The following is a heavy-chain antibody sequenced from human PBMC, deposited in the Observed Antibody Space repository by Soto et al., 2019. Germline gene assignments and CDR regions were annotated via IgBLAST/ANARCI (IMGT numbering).Heavy chain of an antibody. J-gene: IGHJ4*02. D-gene: IGHD6-19*01. Sequence: EVQLLESGGGLVQPGGSLRLSCAASGFTFSSYAMSWVRQAPGKGLEWVSAISGSGGSTYYADSVKGRFTISRDNSXXTLYLQMNSLTAEDTGVYYCAKELHTSSGWSPVIYWGQGTLVTVSS. CDR1: GFTFSSYA. CDR3: AKELHTSSGWSPVIY. V-gene: IGHV3-23*01. CDR2: ISGSGGST.